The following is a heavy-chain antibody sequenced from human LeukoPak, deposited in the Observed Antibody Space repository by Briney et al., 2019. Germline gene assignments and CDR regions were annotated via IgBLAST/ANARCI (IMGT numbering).Heavy chain of an antibody. D-gene: IGHD4-17*01. V-gene: IGHV3-53*01. Sequence: GGSLRLSCTASGFTFSRYWMSWVRQAPGKGLEWVSVIYSGGNTYYADSVKGRFTISRDNSKNTLYLQMNSLRAEDTAVYYCARGIGSTVFFDYWGQGTLVTVSS. CDR3: ARGIGSTVFFDY. CDR2: IYSGGNT. CDR1: GFTFSRYW. J-gene: IGHJ4*02.